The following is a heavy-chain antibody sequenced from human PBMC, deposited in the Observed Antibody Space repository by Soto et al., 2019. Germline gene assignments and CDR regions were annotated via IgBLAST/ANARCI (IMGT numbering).Heavy chain of an antibody. J-gene: IGHJ4*02. Sequence: EVQLVESGGGLVQPGGSLRLSCAASGLTVSSNYMSWVRQAPGKGLEWVSVIYSDGSTYYADSVKGRFTISRDNSKNTLYLQMSNLRAEDTAVYYCARDVVGVGANRNYWGQGTQVTVSS. D-gene: IGHD1-26*01. V-gene: IGHV3-66*01. CDR2: IYSDGST. CDR3: ARDVVGVGANRNY. CDR1: GLTVSSNY.